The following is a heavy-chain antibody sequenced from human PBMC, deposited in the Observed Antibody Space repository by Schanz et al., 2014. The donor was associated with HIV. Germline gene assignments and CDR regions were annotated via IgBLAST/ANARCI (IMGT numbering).Heavy chain of an antibody. V-gene: IGHV1-18*01. Sequence: QVQLVQSGAEVKKPGASVKVSCKASGYTFTSYGINWVRQAPGQELEWMGWISAYNGNTNYAQKLQGRVTMTTDTSTSTAYMELRSLRSDDTAVYYCAREGTAARQFYYYGMDVWGQGTTVTVSS. D-gene: IGHD6-6*01. CDR3: AREGTAARQFYYYGMDV. CDR2: ISAYNGNT. CDR1: GYTFTSYG. J-gene: IGHJ6*02.